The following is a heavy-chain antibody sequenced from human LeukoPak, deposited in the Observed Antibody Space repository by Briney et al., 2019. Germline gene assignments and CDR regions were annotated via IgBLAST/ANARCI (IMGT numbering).Heavy chain of an antibody. D-gene: IGHD3-10*01. V-gene: IGHV4-59*08. CDR1: GGSISSYY. CDR3: ARHAYYYGSGVSDMDV. CDR2: IYYSGST. Sequence: SETLSLTCTVSGGSISSYYWSWIRQPPGKGLEWIGYIYYSGSTNYNPSLKSRVTISVDTSKNQFSLKLSSVTAADTAVYYCARHAYYYGSGVSDMDVWGQGTTVTVSS. J-gene: IGHJ6*02.